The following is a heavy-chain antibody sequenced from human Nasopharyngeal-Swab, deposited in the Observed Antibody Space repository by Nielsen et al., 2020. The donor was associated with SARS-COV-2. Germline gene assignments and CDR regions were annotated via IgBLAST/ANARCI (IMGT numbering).Heavy chain of an antibody. CDR1: GFSFDNFP. J-gene: IGHJ4*02. CDR2: IRTSVEGGM. Sequence: GGSLRLSCEASGFSFDNFPMNWVRQAPGRGLEWISNIRTSVEGGMFYADSVKGRFTISRDDAKSSLYLQMNSLRAEDTAVYYCADISYSSIDYWGQGTLVTVSS. V-gene: IGHV3-48*03. CDR3: ADISYSSIDY. D-gene: IGHD6-19*01.